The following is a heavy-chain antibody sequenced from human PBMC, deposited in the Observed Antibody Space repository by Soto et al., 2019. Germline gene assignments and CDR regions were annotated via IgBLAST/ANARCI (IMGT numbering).Heavy chain of an antibody. J-gene: IGHJ4*02. CDR2: IGTTDRIK. CDR3: AKFRSTTVGCDY. Sequence: PGGSLRLSCVASGFTFSDSYMSWIRQAPGKGLQWISYIGTTDRIKFYGDSVKGRFTISRDNARNALYLQMNSLTAEDTAIYYCAKFRSTTVGCDYWGQGTLVTVSS. CDR1: GFTFSDSY. V-gene: IGHV3-11*01. D-gene: IGHD4-17*01.